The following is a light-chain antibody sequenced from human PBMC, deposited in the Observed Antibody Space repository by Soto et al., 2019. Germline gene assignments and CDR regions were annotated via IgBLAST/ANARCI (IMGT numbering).Light chain of an antibody. J-gene: IGKJ4*01. CDR1: QGISSY. V-gene: IGKV1-9*01. CDR3: QQLNSYPRT. Sequence: DIQLTQSPSFLSASIGDRVTITCRASQGISSYLAWYQQKPGKAPKLLIYAASTWQSGVPSRFSGSGSGTEFTLTISSLQTEDFATYYCQQLNSYPRTFGGGTKVEIK. CDR2: AAS.